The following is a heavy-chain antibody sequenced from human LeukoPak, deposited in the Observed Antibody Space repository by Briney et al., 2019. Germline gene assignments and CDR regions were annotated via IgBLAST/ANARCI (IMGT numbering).Heavy chain of an antibody. CDR1: GYTFTSYD. CDR3: ASNDFWSGYCRRNAFDI. CDR2: MNPNSGNT. J-gene: IGHJ3*02. Sequence: GASVKVSCKASGYTFTSYDINWVRQATGQGLEWMGWMNPNSGNTGYAQKFQGRVTMTSNTSISTAYMELSSLRSEDTAVYYCASNDFWSGYCRRNAFDIWGQGTMVTVSS. D-gene: IGHD3-3*01. V-gene: IGHV1-8*01.